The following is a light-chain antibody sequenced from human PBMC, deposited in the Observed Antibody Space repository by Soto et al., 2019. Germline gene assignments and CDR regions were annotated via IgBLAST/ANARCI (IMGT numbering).Light chain of an antibody. CDR3: QQYRDNWT. CDR2: KAS. V-gene: IGKV1-5*03. Sequence: DIQMTQSPSTLSASVGDRVTITCRTSQSISSWLAWYQQKRGTAPKLLIYKASTLQSGVPSRFSGSGSGTEFTLTISSLQPDDSATYYCQQYRDNWTFGQGTKVEIK. CDR1: QSISSW. J-gene: IGKJ1*01.